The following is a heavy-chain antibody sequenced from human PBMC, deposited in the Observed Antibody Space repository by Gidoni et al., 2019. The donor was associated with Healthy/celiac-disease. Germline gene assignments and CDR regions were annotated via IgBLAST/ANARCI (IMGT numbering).Heavy chain of an antibody. CDR3: ARVAAVAGIRY. V-gene: IGHV4-34*01. Sequence: QVQLQQWGAGLLKPSETLSLTCAVSGGSFSGYYWSWIRQPPGKGLEWIGEINHSGSTNYNPSLKSRVTISVDTSKNQFSLKLSSVTAADTAVYYCARVAAVAGIRYWGQGTLVTVSS. D-gene: IGHD6-19*01. J-gene: IGHJ4*02. CDR2: INHSGST. CDR1: GGSFSGYY.